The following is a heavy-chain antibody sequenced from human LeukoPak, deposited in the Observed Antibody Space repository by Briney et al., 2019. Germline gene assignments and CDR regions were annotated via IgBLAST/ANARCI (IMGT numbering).Heavy chain of an antibody. D-gene: IGHD3-3*01. CDR1: GGSFSGYY. CDR3: ASGLWSGYPYYFDY. J-gene: IGHJ4*02. CDR2: INHSGST. V-gene: IGHV4-34*01. Sequence: SETLSLTCAVYGGSFSGYYWSWIRQPPGKGLEWIGEINHSGSTNYNPSLKSRVTISVDTSKNQFSLKLSSVTAADTAAYYCASGLWSGYPYYFDYWGQGTLVTVSS.